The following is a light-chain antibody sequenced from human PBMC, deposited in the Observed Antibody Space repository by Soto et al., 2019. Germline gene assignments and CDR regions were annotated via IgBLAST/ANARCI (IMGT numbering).Light chain of an antibody. CDR2: KAS. Sequence: DIQMTQSPSTLSASVGDRVTITCRASQSISSWLAWYQQKPGKAPKLLIYKASSLESGVPSRFSGSGSGTEFTLTISSPQPDYFATYYCQQYNSYPWTFGQGTKVEIQ. V-gene: IGKV1-5*03. CDR3: QQYNSYPWT. J-gene: IGKJ1*01. CDR1: QSISSW.